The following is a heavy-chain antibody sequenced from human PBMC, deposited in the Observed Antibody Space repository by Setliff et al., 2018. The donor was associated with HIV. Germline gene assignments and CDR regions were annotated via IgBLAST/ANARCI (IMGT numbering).Heavy chain of an antibody. V-gene: IGHV4-4*09. Sequence: SETLSLTCTVSGGSFSNFFWNWIRQPLGKGPEWIGYINSGGTTNYNPSLKSRVNISIDPSKNHFTLRLSSVTVADTAVYYCARRGRFMGWFDPWGQGSLVTVSS. D-gene: IGHD3-3*01. J-gene: IGHJ5*02. CDR3: ARRGRFMGWFDP. CDR2: INSGGTT. CDR1: GGSFSNFF.